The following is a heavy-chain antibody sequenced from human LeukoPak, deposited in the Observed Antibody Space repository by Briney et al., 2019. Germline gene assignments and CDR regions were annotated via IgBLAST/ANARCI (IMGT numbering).Heavy chain of an antibody. CDR3: AREPTPYDAFDI. J-gene: IGHJ3*02. CDR1: GYSISSGYY. CDR2: IYHSGST. V-gene: IGHV4-38-2*02. Sequence: PSETLSLTCTVSGYSISSGYYWGWIRQPPGKGLEWIGSIYHSGSTNYNPSLKSRVTISVDTSKNQFSLKLSSVTAADTAVYYCAREPTPYDAFDIWGQGTMVTVSS.